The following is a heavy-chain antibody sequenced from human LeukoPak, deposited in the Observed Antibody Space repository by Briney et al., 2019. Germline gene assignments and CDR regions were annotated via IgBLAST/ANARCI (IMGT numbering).Heavy chain of an antibody. Sequence: GGSLRLSCAASGFTFSSYSMNWVRQAPGKGLEWVSSISSSSSYIYYADSVRGRFTISRDNAKNSLYLQMNSLRAEDTAVYYCARVPSGYNAFDIWGQGTMVTVSS. D-gene: IGHD3-22*01. CDR3: ARVPSGYNAFDI. CDR2: ISSSSSYI. CDR1: GFTFSSYS. V-gene: IGHV3-21*01. J-gene: IGHJ3*02.